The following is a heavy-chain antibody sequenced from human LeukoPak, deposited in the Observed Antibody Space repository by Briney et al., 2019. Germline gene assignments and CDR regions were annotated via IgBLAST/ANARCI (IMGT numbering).Heavy chain of an antibody. V-gene: IGHV3-20*04. CDR1: GSTFDDYG. Sequence: PGGSLRLSCAASGSTFDDYGMSWVRQGTPKGLGWVFGITWNGRRPGYAEPVKGRFTISRDNAKNSLYLQMSSLRAEDTALYYCARDLMTTVVTPGYWGQGTLVTVSS. CDR3: ARDLMTTVVTPGY. J-gene: IGHJ4*02. D-gene: IGHD4-23*01. CDR2: ITWNGRRP.